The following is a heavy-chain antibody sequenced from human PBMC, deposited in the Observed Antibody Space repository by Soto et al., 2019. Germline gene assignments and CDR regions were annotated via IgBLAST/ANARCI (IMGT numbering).Heavy chain of an antibody. CDR3: ARVYYYGSGSYPYYYYYYMDV. CDR2: IYYSGST. Sequence: SETLSLTCTVSGGSISSCYWSWIRQPPGKGLEWIGYIYYSGSTNYNPSLKSRVTISVDTSKNQFSLKLSSVTAADTAVYYCARVYYYGSGSYPYYYYYYMDVWGKGTTVTVSS. J-gene: IGHJ6*03. CDR1: GGSISSCY. V-gene: IGHV4-59*08. D-gene: IGHD3-10*01.